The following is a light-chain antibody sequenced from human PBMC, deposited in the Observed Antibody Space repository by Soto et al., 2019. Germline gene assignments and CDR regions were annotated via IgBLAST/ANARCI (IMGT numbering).Light chain of an antibody. CDR2: DNS. CDR1: SSNIGAGYD. Sequence: QSVLTQPPSVSGAPGQRVTISCTGSSSNIGAGYDVHWYQQLPGTAPKLLIYDNSNRTAGVPDRFSGSKSGTSASLAITGLQAEDAADDSCQSYDSSLRRVFGGGTKLTVL. J-gene: IGLJ2*01. V-gene: IGLV1-40*01. CDR3: QSYDSSLRRV.